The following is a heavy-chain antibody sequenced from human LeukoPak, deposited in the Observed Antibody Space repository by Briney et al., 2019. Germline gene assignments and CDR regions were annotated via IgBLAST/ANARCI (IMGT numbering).Heavy chain of an antibody. CDR2: ISYDGSNK. CDR3: AKEDVVRGVISMDV. J-gene: IGHJ6*02. CDR1: GFTFSSYG. V-gene: IGHV3-30*18. Sequence: GGSLRLSCAASGFTFSSYGMHWVRQAPGKGLEWVAVISYDGSNKHYADSVKGRFTISRDNSKNTLYLQMNSLRAEDTAVYYCAKEDVVRGVISMDVWGQGTTVTVSS. D-gene: IGHD3-10*01.